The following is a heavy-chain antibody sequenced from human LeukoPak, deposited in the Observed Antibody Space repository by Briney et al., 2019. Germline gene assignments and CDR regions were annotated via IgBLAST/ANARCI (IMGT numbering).Heavy chain of an antibody. J-gene: IGHJ4*02. V-gene: IGHV4-39*01. D-gene: IGHD3/OR15-3a*01. CDR2: IYYSGNT. CDR3: ARQTGSGLFILP. Sequence: SETLSLTCTVSGGSISSSLYYWGWIRQPPGKGLEWIGSIYYSGNTYYNASLKSQVSISIDTSKNQFSLRLTSVTAADTAVYYCARQTGSGLFILPGGQGTLVTVSS. CDR1: GGSISSSLYY.